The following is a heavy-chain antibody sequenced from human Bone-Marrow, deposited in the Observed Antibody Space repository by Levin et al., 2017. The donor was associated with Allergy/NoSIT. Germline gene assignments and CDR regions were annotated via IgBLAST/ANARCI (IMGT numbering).Heavy chain of an antibody. CDR1: GFIFSSYW. Sequence: PGGSLRLSCAASGFIFSSYWMSWVRQAPGKGLEWVANIKQDGSEKYYVDSVKGRFIISRDNAKNSLFLQMNSLRAEDTAVYYCARSWGYYFDTSGYSTWGQGSLVTVSS. CDR2: IKQDGSEK. V-gene: IGHV3-7*01. D-gene: IGHD3-22*01. CDR3: ARSWGYYFDTSGYST. J-gene: IGHJ5*02.